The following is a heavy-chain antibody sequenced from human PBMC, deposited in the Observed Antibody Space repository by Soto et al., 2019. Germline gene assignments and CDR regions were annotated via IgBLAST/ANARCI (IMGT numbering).Heavy chain of an antibody. V-gene: IGHV3-23*01. Sequence: EVQLLESGGGLVQPGGSLRLPCAASGFTFSSYAMSWVRQAPGKGLEWVSAISGSGGSTYYADSVKGRFTISRDNSKNTLYLQMNSLRAEDTAVYYCAKCETGSGSYYTQWGQGTLVTVSS. CDR2: ISGSGGST. CDR3: AKCETGSGSYYTQ. CDR1: GFTFSSYA. D-gene: IGHD3-10*01. J-gene: IGHJ4*02.